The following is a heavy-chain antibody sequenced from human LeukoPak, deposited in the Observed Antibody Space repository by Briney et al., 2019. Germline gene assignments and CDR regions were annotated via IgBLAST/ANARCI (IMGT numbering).Heavy chain of an antibody. CDR1: GFTLSSYW. Sequence: GGSLRLSCAASGFTLSSYWMGSVRQAPGKGLEWVANIIQDGSVKYYVDSVKDRFTVSRDNAKNSLYLQMNSLRAEDTAVYYCARNPPSLDYWGQGILVTVSS. CDR2: IIQDGSVK. J-gene: IGHJ4*02. V-gene: IGHV3-7*01. CDR3: ARNPPSLDY.